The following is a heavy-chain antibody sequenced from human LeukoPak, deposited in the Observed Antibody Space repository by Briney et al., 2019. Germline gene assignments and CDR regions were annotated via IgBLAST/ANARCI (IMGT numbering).Heavy chain of an antibody. D-gene: IGHD1-26*01. V-gene: IGHV3-30-3*01. J-gene: IGHJ4*02. Sequence: GGSLRLSCAASGFTFSSYAMHGVREAPGKGLECVSVISYDGSDKYYADSVKGRFTISRDNSMKTLSLQMNSLRAEDTAVYYCASRGSRYYFDYWGQGTLVTVSS. CDR1: GFTFSSYA. CDR3: ASRGSRYYFDY. CDR2: ISYDGSDK.